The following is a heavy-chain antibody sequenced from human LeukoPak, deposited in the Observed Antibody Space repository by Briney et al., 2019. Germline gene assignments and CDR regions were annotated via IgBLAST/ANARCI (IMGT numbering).Heavy chain of an antibody. CDR3: TRHSDKYCSGAGCYVYNFYGMDV. Sequence: PGGSLRLSYAASGLSFSGSAMHWVRQASGRGLEWLGRIRSKANSYVTAYAASVNGRFIISRDDSRNTAYLQMNSLQTEDTAVYYCTRHSDKYCSGAGCYVYNFYGMDVWGQGTTVTISS. D-gene: IGHD2-15*01. CDR2: IRSKANSYVT. CDR1: GLSFSGSA. V-gene: IGHV3-73*01. J-gene: IGHJ6*02.